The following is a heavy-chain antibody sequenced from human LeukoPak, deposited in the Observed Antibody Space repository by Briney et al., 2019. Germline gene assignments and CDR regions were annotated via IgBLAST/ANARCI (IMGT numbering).Heavy chain of an antibody. CDR3: ARDPDFDGGHGFDY. V-gene: IGHV4-59*12. D-gene: IGHD3-9*01. Sequence: PSETLSLTCTVSGGSLRNNCWNWVRQRPGQGMEWDGQINYNGGAKYSPTLKSRVTISVDTSKNQFSLKLNSVTAADTAVYYCARDPDFDGGHGFDYWGQGTLVTVSP. CDR1: GGSLRNNC. CDR2: INYNGGA. J-gene: IGHJ4*02.